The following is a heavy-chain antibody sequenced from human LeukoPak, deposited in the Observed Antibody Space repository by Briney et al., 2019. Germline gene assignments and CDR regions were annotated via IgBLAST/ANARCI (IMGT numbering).Heavy chain of an antibody. CDR1: IFSFSTFG. CDR2: IPYDGSDK. V-gene: IGHV3-30*02. J-gene: IGHJ4*02. Sequence: PGGALRLSCAASIFSFSTFGFHWVRQAPGKGLEWVAFIPYDGSDKYYADSVKGRFTVSRDNFKNTLYLHMNSLRVEDTAVYYCAKGLGDYDDFRLGFWGQGTLVTVSS. CDR3: AKGLGDYDDFRLGF. D-gene: IGHD4-17*01.